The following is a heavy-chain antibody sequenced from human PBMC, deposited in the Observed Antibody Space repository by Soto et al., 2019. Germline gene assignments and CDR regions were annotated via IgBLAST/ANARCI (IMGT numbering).Heavy chain of an antibody. CDR2: IDPSDSYT. CDR1: GYSFTSYW. Sequence: PGESLKISCKGSGYSFTSYWISWVRQMPGKGLEWMGRIDPSDSYTNYSPSFQGHVTISADKSISTAYLQWSSLKASDTAMYYCARLAPNDYYGSGSYYNYYYYYGMDVWGQGTTVTVSS. CDR3: ARLAPNDYYGSGSYYNYYYYYGMDV. V-gene: IGHV5-10-1*01. D-gene: IGHD3-10*01. J-gene: IGHJ6*02.